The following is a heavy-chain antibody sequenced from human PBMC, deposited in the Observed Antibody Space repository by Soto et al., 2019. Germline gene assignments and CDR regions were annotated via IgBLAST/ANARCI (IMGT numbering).Heavy chain of an antibody. J-gene: IGHJ3*02. CDR1: GFPFSSYS. CDR2: ISSSSSYI. V-gene: IGHV3-21*01. CDR3: AGERGGYFSCTRCYDAFAI. D-gene: IGHD2-2*03. Sequence: EVQLVESGGGLVKPGGSLRLSCAASGFPFSSYSMNWVRQAPGKGLEWVSPISSSSSYIYYADSVKGRFPISRDNAKNPVYLQRSGLRAEVTVVYYCAGERGGYFSCTRCYDAFAISGQGTMVTVSS.